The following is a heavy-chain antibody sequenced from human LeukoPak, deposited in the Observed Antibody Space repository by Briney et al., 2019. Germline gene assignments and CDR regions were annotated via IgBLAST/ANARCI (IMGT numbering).Heavy chain of an antibody. V-gene: IGHV3-48*03. Sequence: PGGSLRLSCAASGFTFSSYEMNWVRQAPGKGLEWVSYISSSGSTIYYADSVKGRFTISRDNAKNSLYLQMNSLRAEDTAVYYCARDPITGPTGGYYWGQGTLVTVSS. D-gene: IGHD1-20*01. J-gene: IGHJ4*02. CDR3: ARDPITGPTGGYY. CDR1: GFTFSSYE. CDR2: ISSSGSTI.